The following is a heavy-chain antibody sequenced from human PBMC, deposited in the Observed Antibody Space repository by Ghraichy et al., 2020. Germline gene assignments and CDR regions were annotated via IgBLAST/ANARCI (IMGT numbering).Heavy chain of an antibody. CDR2: IYYSGST. V-gene: IGHV4-39*01. CDR3: AGQAVVGPTDY. CDR1: GASISSSSYY. J-gene: IGHJ4*02. Sequence: SETLSLTCTVSGASISSSSYYWGWIRQPPGKGPEWIGSIYYSGSTYYKPSLKSRVTISEDTSKNQFSLKVSSVTAADTAVYYCAGQAVVGPTDYWGQGTLVTVSS. D-gene: IGHD1-26*01.